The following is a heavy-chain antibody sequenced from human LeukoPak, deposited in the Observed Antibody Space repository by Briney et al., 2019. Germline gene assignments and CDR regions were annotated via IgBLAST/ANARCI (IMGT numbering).Heavy chain of an antibody. CDR3: ARPGNWWFDP. CDR2: MNVYSGDA. V-gene: IGHV1-2*02. D-gene: IGHD3-10*01. CDR1: VYIFTAYY. Sequence: GASVKVSCKASVYIFTAYYMHWVRQAPGQGLEWMGWMNVYSGDATYAQKFQGRVTMTRDTSISTAYMELITLTSDDTAVYYCARPGNWWFDPWGQGTLVTVSS. J-gene: IGHJ5*02.